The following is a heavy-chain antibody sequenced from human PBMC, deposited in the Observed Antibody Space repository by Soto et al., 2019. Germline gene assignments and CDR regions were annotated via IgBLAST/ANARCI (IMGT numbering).Heavy chain of an antibody. CDR2: ISGSGGST. CDR1: GFTFSSFA. J-gene: IGHJ4*02. Sequence: GGSLRLSCAASGFTFSSFAMSWVRQAPGKGLDWVSAISGSGGSTYSADSVKGRFTISRDNSKDTLYLQMSSLRAEDTAVYYCARGFSAGKGSPPAFWGQGSLVTVSS. D-gene: IGHD6-13*01. CDR3: ARGFSAGKGSPPAF. V-gene: IGHV3-23*01.